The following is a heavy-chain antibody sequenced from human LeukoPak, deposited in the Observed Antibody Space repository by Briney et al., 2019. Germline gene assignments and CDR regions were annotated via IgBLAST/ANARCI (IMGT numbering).Heavy chain of an antibody. J-gene: IGHJ4*02. CDR3: ARGGYWFDY. CDR2: INQHGSEK. Sequence: PGGSLRLSCGASGFNFGSYWMTWVRQAPGKGLEWLANINQHGSEKYYVDSVRGRFTISRDNAKNSLYLQMNSLRAEDTAIYYCARGGYWFDYWGQGTLVTVSS. CDR1: GFNFGSYW. V-gene: IGHV3-7*03. D-gene: IGHD2-15*01.